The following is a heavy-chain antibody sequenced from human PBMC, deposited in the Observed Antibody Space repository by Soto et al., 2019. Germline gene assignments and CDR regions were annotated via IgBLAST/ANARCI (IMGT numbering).Heavy chain of an antibody. J-gene: IGHJ4*02. D-gene: IGHD2-2*01. Sequence: GGSLRLSCAASGFPFSNAWMSWVRQAPGEGLEWVARIRSKAYGGTTEYAASVKGRFTISRDDSKSIAYLQMNSLKTEDTAVYYCTREVCSSTSCSYYFDYWGQGTLVTVSS. CDR3: TREVCSSTSCSYYFDY. V-gene: IGHV3-15*01. CDR2: IRSKAYGGTT. CDR1: GFPFSNAW.